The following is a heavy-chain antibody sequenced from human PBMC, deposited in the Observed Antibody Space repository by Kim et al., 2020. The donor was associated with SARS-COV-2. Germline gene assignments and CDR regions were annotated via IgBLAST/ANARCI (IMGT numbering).Heavy chain of an antibody. CDR1: GYTFTSYG. V-gene: IGHV1-18*01. D-gene: IGHD3-10*01. CDR3: AGVNTANLLWFGELSATADD. Sequence: ASVKVSCKASGYTFTSYGISWVRQAPGQGLEWMGWISAYNGNTNYAQKLQGRVTMTTDTYTSTAYMELRSLRSDDTAVYYCAGVNTANLLWFGELSATADDWGQGTLVTVSS. J-gene: IGHJ4*02. CDR2: ISAYNGNT.